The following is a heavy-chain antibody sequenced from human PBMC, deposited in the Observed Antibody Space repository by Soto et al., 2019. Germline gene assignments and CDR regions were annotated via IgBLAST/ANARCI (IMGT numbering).Heavy chain of an antibody. V-gene: IGHV3-23*01. CDR1: GFTFQNYW. CDR3: AYSSTPFDY. Sequence: GGSLRLSCAASGFTFQNYWMHWVRQAPGKGLEWVSAISGSGGSTYYADSVKGRFTISRDNSKNTLYLQMNSLRAEDTAVYYCAYSSTPFDYWGQGTLVTVSS. D-gene: IGHD6-13*01. CDR2: ISGSGGST. J-gene: IGHJ4*02.